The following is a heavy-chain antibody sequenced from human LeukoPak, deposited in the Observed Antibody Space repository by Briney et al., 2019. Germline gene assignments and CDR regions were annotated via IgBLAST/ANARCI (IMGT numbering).Heavy chain of an antibody. CDR3: ARQGFPLSGPKRGMDV. CDR1: GYSFTSYW. CDR2: IYPGDSDT. Sequence: RGESLQISCKGSGYSFTSYWIGWVRQMPGKGLEWMGIIYPGDSDTRYSPSFQGHVTISADKSISTAYLQWSSLKASDTAMYYCARQGFPLSGPKRGMDVWGQGTTVTVSS. D-gene: IGHD1-26*01. J-gene: IGHJ6*02. V-gene: IGHV5-51*01.